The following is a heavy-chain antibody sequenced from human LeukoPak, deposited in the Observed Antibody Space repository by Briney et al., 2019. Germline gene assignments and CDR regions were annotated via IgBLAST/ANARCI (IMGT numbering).Heavy chain of an antibody. CDR2: IYYSGST. V-gene: IGHV4-39*01. J-gene: IGHJ5*02. D-gene: IGHD2-2*01. Sequence: SQTLSLTCTVSGGSISSGGYYWGWIRQPPGQGLERIGSIYYSGSTYYNPSLKSRATISVDTSKNQFSLKLSSVTAADTAVYYCARRTGYCSSTSCYVGRCYDYGCRFDPWGQGTLVTVSS. CDR3: ARRTGYCSSTSCYVGRCYDYGCRFDP. CDR1: GGSISSGGYY.